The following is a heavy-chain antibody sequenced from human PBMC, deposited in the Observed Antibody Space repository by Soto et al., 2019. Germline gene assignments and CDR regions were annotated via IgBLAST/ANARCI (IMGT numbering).Heavy chain of an antibody. Sequence: QVQLVQSGAEVKKPGASVKVSCKASGYTFTSYGISWVRQAPGQGLEWMGWISAYNGNTNYAQKLKGRVTMTTDTATSTAYMERRSLRADDTAVYYCSRDFGGGVVSWYYFDYWCQGTLVTVSS. J-gene: IGHJ4*02. CDR3: SRDFGGGVVSWYYFDY. D-gene: IGHD3-3*01. CDR2: ISAYNGNT. CDR1: GYTFTSYG. V-gene: IGHV1-18*04.